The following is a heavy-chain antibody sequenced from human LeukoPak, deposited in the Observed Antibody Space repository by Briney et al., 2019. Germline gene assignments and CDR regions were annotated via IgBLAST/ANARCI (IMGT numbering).Heavy chain of an antibody. Sequence: SETLSLTCTVSGGSISSYYWSWIRQPPGKGLEWIGYIYYSGSTNYNPSLKSRVTISVDTSKNQFSLKLSSVTAADTAVYYRARMGSYCSGGSCYVWFDPWGQATLVTVSS. V-gene: IGHV4-59*01. CDR1: GGSISSYY. CDR2: IYYSGST. D-gene: IGHD2-15*01. J-gene: IGHJ5*02. CDR3: ARMGSYCSGGSCYVWFDP.